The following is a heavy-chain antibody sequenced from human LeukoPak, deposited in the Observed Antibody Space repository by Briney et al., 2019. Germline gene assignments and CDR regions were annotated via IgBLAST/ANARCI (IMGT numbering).Heavy chain of an antibody. CDR1: GFTFRRYA. Sequence: GGSLRLSCAASGFTFRRYAMSWVRQAPGKGLEWVSDISGSGDNTHYGDSAKGRVTISRDNSKNTLYLQMNSLRAEDTAVYYCAKAVVATITGFDSWGQGTLVTVSS. CDR2: ISGSGDNT. V-gene: IGHV3-23*01. J-gene: IGHJ4*02. CDR3: AKAVVATITGFDS. D-gene: IGHD5-12*01.